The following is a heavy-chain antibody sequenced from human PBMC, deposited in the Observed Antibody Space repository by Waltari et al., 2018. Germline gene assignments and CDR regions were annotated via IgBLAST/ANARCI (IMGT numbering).Heavy chain of an antibody. D-gene: IGHD2-2*03. CDR2: IHRSASI. CDR3: ARDGYCSTTSCPERVDPFDI. V-gene: IGHV4-4*07. J-gene: IGHJ3*02. CDR1: FRPTSIYY. Sequence: GRRMGSVPGLVKPGEPVPLTCSVSFRPTSIYYGRWIRQPAGKGREWIGPIHRSASINYNPSFKSRITMSVDTSKNQFSLKLSSVTAADTAVYSCARDGYCSTTSCPERVDPFDIWGQGTMVTVSS.